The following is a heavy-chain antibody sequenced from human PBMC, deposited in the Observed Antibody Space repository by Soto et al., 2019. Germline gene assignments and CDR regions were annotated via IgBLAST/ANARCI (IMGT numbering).Heavy chain of an antibody. CDR3: ARGLRFLAWLLSGPDSYYDGMDV. CDR2: ICPILGTA. CDR1: GGTVSNYA. D-gene: IGHD3-3*01. Sequence: SVKISCRSCGGTVSNYAGTGVRQAPGQGREWMGVICPILGTANYAQRFQGRVRITADESTSKAYMELSSLGSEDRAVYYCARGLRFLAWLLSGPDSYYDGMDVWAQGTTVTVS. J-gene: IGHJ6*02. V-gene: IGHV1-69*13.